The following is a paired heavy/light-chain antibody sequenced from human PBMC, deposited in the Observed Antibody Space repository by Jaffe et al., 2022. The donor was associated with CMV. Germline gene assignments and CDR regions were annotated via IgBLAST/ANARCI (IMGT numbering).Heavy chain of an antibody. V-gene: IGHV1-2*02. CDR2: INPDSGDT. J-gene: IGHJ1*01. CDR1: GYAFIDYY. CDR3: ARGPPIVVVVSTYEYFQH. D-gene: IGHD2-15*01. Sequence: LVQSGAEVKKPGASVKLSCKASGYAFIDYYMHWVRQAPGQGLEWLGWINPDSGDTKYAQKFQGGVTMTRDTSITTAYLELTRLTFDDGAVYFCARGPPIVVVVSTYEYFQHWGQGALVTVSS.
Light chain of an antibody. CDR2: DSS. CDR3: QSYDNSLSVWV. Sequence: QSVLTQPPSVSGAPGQRVTISCAGTSSDIGAGYHVHWYQQLPRTAPKLLIYDSSNRPSGVPDRFSGSKSDTSASLAITGLQPEDEAHYYCQSYDNSLSVWVFGGGTKLTVL. J-gene: IGLJ3*02. V-gene: IGLV1-40*01. CDR1: SSDIGAGYH.